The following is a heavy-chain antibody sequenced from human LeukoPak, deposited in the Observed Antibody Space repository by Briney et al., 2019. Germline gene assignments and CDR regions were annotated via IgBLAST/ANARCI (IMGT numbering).Heavy chain of an antibody. CDR3: AKKVVVGATSPYSDFQD. CDR2: ISGGGGST. D-gene: IGHD1-26*01. J-gene: IGHJ1*01. CDR1: GFTFNSYG. V-gene: IGHV3-23*01. Sequence: GGSLRLSCAASGFTFNSYGMSWVRQAPGKGLEWVSGISGGGGSTYYADSVKGRFTISRDNSKNTLYVQMNSLGAEDTAVYYCAKKVVVGATSPYSDFQDWGQGTLVTVSS.